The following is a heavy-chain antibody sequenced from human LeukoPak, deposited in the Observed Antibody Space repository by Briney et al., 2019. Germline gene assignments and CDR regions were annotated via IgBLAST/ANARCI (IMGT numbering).Heavy chain of an antibody. CDR2: ISFDGSNK. CDR3: ARGNGLSSGWYEFDF. V-gene: IGHV3-30*09. Sequence: QPGRSLRLSCAASGFTFSSYDIHWVRQARGKGLVWVSLISFDGSNKYYADSVKGRFAISRDNSKNTLYLQMNSLRPEDTAVYYCARGNGLSSGWYEFDFWGQGALVAVST. D-gene: IGHD6-19*01. CDR1: GFTFSSYD. J-gene: IGHJ4*02.